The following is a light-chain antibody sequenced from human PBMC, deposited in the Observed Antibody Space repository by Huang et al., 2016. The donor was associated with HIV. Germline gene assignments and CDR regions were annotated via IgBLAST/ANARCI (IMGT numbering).Light chain of an antibody. CDR3: QQYDSSPWT. CDR1: QSVSSSY. V-gene: IGKV3-20*01. Sequence: EIVLTQSPGTLSLSPGERATLSCRASQSVSSSYLAWYQQKPGQAPRLLLYCASSRATGIPDRFSDSVSGTDFTLTISRLEPEDFAVYYCQQYDSSPWTFGQGTKVEIK. J-gene: IGKJ1*01. CDR2: CAS.